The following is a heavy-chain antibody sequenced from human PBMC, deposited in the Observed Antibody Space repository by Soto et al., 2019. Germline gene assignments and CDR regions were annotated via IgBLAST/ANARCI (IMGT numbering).Heavy chain of an antibody. CDR1: GGSISSSSYY. V-gene: IGHV4-39*01. J-gene: IGHJ5*02. CDR2: ISYSGST. CDR3: ASPKIAFYNWFDP. Sequence: QLQLQESGPGLVKPSETLSLTCTVSGGSISSSSYYWGWIRQPPGKGLEWIGSISYSGSTYYNPSLKSRVTRSVDTSKNQFSLKLSSVTAADTAVYYCASPKIAFYNWFDPWGQGTLVTVSS. D-gene: IGHD3-3*02.